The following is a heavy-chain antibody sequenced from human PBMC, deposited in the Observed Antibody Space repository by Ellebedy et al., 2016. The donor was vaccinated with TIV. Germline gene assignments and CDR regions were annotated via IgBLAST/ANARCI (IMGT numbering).Heavy chain of an antibody. Sequence: GESLKISCAASGFTFSSYSMNWVRQAPGKGLEWVSSISSSSSYIYYADSVKGRFTISRDNAKNSLYLQMNSLRAEDTAVYYCASAREYYFDYWGQGTLVTVSS. V-gene: IGHV3-21*01. CDR3: ASAREYYFDY. CDR2: ISSSSSYI. CDR1: GFTFSSYS. J-gene: IGHJ4*02.